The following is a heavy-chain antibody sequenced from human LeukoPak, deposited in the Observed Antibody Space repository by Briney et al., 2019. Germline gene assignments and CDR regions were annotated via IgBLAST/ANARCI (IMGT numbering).Heavy chain of an antibody. J-gene: IGHJ6*03. CDR3: ARAYNGAYYYYMDV. Sequence: PGGSLRLSCAASGFTFSTYWMTWVRQAPGKGLEWVANIRQDGSEKYYVDSVKGRFSISRDNAKKSLYLQMNSLRAEDTAVYYCARAYNGAYYYYMDVWGKGTTVTISS. CDR1: GFTFSTYW. D-gene: IGHD1-1*01. V-gene: IGHV3-7*01. CDR2: IRQDGSEK.